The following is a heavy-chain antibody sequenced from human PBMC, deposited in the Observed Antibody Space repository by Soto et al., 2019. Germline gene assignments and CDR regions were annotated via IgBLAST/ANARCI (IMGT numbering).Heavy chain of an antibody. CDR2: IYYSGST. D-gene: IGHD3-10*01. Sequence: QLQLQESGPGLVKPSETLSLTCTVSGGSISSSSYYWGWIRQPPGKGLEWIGSIYYSGSTYYNPSLKSRVTISVDTSKNQFSLKLSSVTAADTAVDYCARRPRGVSFDYWGQGTLVTVSS. CDR1: GGSISSSSYY. CDR3: ARRPRGVSFDY. V-gene: IGHV4-39*01. J-gene: IGHJ4*02.